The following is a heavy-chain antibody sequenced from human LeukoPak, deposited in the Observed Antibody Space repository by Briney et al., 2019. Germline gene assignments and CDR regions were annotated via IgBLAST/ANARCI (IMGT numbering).Heavy chain of an antibody. CDR2: INCNNGDT. Sequence: GASVKVSCKTFGYTFTGYYMHWMRQAPGQGLEWMGWINCNNGDTIYAQKFEGRVIVTRDTSISTAYMELSRLTYDDTAVYYCARNGEIWGQGTLVTVSS. CDR3: ARNGEI. V-gene: IGHV1-2*02. J-gene: IGHJ4*02. D-gene: IGHD3-10*01. CDR1: GYTFTGYY.